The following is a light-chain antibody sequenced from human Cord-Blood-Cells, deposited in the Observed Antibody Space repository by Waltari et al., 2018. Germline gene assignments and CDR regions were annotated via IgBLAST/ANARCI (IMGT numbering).Light chain of an antibody. CDR3: AAWDDSLNGRV. J-gene: IGLJ3*02. CDR1: SSHIGSNT. Sequence: QSVLTQPPSASGTPGQRVTISCSGSSSHIGSNTVKCYQQLPGTAPKLLIYSNNQRPSGVPDRFSGSKSGTSAALAISGLQSEDEADYYCAAWDDSLNGRVFGGGTKLTVL. CDR2: SNN. V-gene: IGLV1-44*01.